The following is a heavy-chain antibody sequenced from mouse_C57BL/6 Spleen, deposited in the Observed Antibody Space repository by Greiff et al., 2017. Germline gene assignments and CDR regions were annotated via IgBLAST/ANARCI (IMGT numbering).Heavy chain of an antibody. Sequence: QVQLQQSGAELVRPGASVTLSCKASGYTFTDYEMHWVKQTPVHGLEWIGAIDPETGGTAYNQKFKGKAILTADKSSSTAYMELRSLTSEDSAVYYCTDYYGTSGGYWGQGTTLTVSS. CDR3: TDYYGTSGGY. J-gene: IGHJ2*01. CDR2: IDPETGGT. V-gene: IGHV1-15*01. CDR1: GYTFTDYE. D-gene: IGHD1-2*01.